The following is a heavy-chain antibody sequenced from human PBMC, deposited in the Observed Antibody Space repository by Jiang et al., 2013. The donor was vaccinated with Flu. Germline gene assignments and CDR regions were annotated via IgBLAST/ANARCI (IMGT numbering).Heavy chain of an antibody. J-gene: IGHJ4*02. Sequence: GAEVKKPGASVRVSCTASDYTFTSFGISWVRQAPGQGLEWMAWISPYNGETEFAQKFQGRVTMTTDTPTRTAYTELRSLTSDDTAVYYCARDRGSTRWLEPIDYWGQGTLGHRLL. CDR3: ARDRGSTRWLEPIDY. CDR2: ISPYNGET. V-gene: IGHV1-18*04. CDR1: DYTFTSFG. D-gene: IGHD2-2*01.